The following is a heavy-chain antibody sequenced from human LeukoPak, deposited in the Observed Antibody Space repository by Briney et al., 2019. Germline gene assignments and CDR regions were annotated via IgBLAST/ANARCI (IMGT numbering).Heavy chain of an antibody. Sequence: GGSLRHSCAASGFTSSSYSMNWVRQAPGKGLEWVSYISSFGSTIYYADSVKGRFTISRDNAKNSLYLQMNSLRAEDTAVYYCAGSAYYRDFDYWGQGTLVTVSS. V-gene: IGHV3-48*04. CDR1: GFTSSSYS. CDR2: ISSFGSTI. CDR3: AGSAYYRDFDY. D-gene: IGHD3-22*01. J-gene: IGHJ4*02.